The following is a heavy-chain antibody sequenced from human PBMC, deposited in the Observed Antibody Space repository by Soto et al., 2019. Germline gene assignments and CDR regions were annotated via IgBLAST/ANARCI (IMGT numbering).Heavy chain of an antibody. D-gene: IGHD2-2*01. Sequence: QVQLVQSGPDVKKPGASVKVSCKASGYTFTSYGFSWVRQAPGQGLEWMGWISASTGKTNYEQKFQGRVTMTTDRSTTTAFMELRSLRSNDTTVHFCARVEAAMSGHWFDPWRQGTLVTVSS. J-gene: IGHJ5*02. CDR1: GYTFTSYG. CDR3: ARVEAAMSGHWFDP. V-gene: IGHV1-18*01. CDR2: ISASTGKT.